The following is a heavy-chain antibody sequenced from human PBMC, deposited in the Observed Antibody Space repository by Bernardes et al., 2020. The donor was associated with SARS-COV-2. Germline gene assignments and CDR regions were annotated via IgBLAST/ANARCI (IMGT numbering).Heavy chain of an antibody. CDR3: TRGPLSGYGSFGV. V-gene: IGHV3-74*01. J-gene: IGHJ4*02. D-gene: IGHD5-12*01. Sequence: GGSLRLSCAASGFSFRDYWMHWVRQAPGKGLVWVSRINGGGSSVNYADSVKGRFTISRDNAKNTMYLQMSSLSAEDTAVYYCTRGPLSGYGSFGVWGQGTLVTVSS. CDR1: GFSFRDYW. CDR2: INGGGSSV.